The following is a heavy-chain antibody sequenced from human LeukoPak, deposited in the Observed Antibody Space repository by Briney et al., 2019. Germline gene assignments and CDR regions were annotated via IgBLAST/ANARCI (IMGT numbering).Heavy chain of an antibody. CDR2: ISWNSGSI. J-gene: IGHJ3*02. CDR3: AKEYCSGGSCYRGAFDI. V-gene: IGHV3-9*03. CDR1: GFTFDDYA. Sequence: GGSLRLSCAASGFTFDDYAMHWVRQAPGKGLEWVSGISWNSGSIGYADSVKGRFTISRDNAKNSLYLQMNSLRAEDMALYYCAKEYCSGGSCYRGAFDIWGQGTMVTVPS. D-gene: IGHD2-15*01.